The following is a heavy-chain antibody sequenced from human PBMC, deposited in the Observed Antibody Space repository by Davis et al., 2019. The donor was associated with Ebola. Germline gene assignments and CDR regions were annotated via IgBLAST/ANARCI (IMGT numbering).Heavy chain of an antibody. CDR3: ARGDSYYDPSGYYAGPEAPDH. J-gene: IGHJ4*02. CDR2: YYYTGST. V-gene: IGHV4-30-4*07. D-gene: IGHD3-22*01. Sequence: SETLSLTCAVSGGFVSSGGYSWNWIRQPPGKGLEWIGYYYYTGSTYYNPPLKSRVSISVDTSKNQFSLKLSSVTAADTAVYYCARGDSYYDPSGYYAGPEAPDHWGQGTLVSVSS. CDR1: GGFVSSGGYS.